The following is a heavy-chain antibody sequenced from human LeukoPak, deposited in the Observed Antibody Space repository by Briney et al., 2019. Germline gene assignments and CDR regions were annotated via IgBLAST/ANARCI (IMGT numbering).Heavy chain of an antibody. D-gene: IGHD4-17*01. CDR3: ARDYGSFAY. CDR2: ISSSGSYI. Sequence: GGSLRLSCAASGFTFSSYSMNWVRQAPGKGLEWVSSISSSGSYIYSADSVKGRFIISRDNAKNSLYLQMNSLRAEDTAVYYCARDYGSFAYWGQGTLVTVSS. J-gene: IGHJ4*02. CDR1: GFTFSSYS. V-gene: IGHV3-21*01.